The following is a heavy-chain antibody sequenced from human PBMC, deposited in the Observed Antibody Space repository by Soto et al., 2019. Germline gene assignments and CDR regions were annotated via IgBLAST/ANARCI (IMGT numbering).Heavy chain of an antibody. Sequence: GGSLRLSCAASGFTFSSYSMNWVRQAPGKGLEWVSSISSSSSYIYYADSVKGRFTISRDNAKNSLYLQMNSLRAEDTAVYYCARDLGGLYSSGWYKNDFDYWGQGTLVTVSS. D-gene: IGHD6-19*01. CDR1: GFTFSSYS. J-gene: IGHJ4*02. CDR3: ARDLGGLYSSGWYKNDFDY. V-gene: IGHV3-21*01. CDR2: ISSSSSYI.